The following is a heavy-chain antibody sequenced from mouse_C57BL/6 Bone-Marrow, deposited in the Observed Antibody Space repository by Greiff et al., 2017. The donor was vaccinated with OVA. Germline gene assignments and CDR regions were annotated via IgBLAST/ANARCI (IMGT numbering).Heavy chain of an antibody. J-gene: IGHJ2*01. CDR3: ARDYGSPYFDY. V-gene: IGHV1-72*01. CDR2: IDPYSGGT. Sequence: QVQLQQPGAELVKPGASVKLSCKASGYTFTSYWMHWVKQRPGRGLEWIGRIDPYSGGTKYNEKFKSKATLTVDKPSSTAYMQLSSLTSEDAAVYYGARDYGSPYFDYWGQGTTLTVSS. D-gene: IGHD1-1*01. CDR1: GYTFTSYW.